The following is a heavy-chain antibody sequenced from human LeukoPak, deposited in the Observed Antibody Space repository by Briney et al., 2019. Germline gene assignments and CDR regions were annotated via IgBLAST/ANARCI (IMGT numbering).Heavy chain of an antibody. V-gene: IGHV1-2*06. CDR3: ARKGDYEVDFDY. J-gene: IGHJ4*02. CDR1: GYTFINYF. Sequence: ASVKVSCKTSGYTFINYFLHWVRQAPGQGLEWMGRINPNTGGTNSAQKFQGRIILTRDTSITTAYMGVARLRSDDTAVYFCARKGDYEVDFDYWGQGTLVTVSS. D-gene: IGHD4-17*01. CDR2: INPNTGGT.